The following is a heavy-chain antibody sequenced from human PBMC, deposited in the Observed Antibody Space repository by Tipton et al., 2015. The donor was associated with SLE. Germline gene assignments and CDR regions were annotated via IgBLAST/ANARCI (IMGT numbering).Heavy chain of an antibody. CDR2: INHSGST. D-gene: IGHD2-15*01. CDR1: GGSFSGYY. Sequence: LTCAVYGGSFSGYYWSWIRQPPGKGLEWIGEINHSGSTHYNPSLKSRVIISVDTSKNQLSLKLNSVTAADTTMYYCVRNRGSGQQAAFEIWGQGTMVTVSS. V-gene: IGHV4-34*01. CDR3: VRNRGSGQQAAFEI. J-gene: IGHJ3*02.